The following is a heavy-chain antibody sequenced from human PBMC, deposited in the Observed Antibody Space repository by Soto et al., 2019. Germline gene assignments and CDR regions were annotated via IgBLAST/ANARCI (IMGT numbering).Heavy chain of an antibody. CDR1: GFPVSDYY. J-gene: IGHJ4*02. V-gene: IGHV3-11*06. CDR2: ISPKSTYT. CDR3: ARGGGGGLFEH. D-gene: IGHD2-21*01. Sequence: GGSLRLSCATSGFPVSDYYMSWIRQAPGKGLEWLSHISPKSTYTNYADSVKGRFTISRDNTKSSLFLQMNSLGVEDTAVYYCARGGGGGLFEHWGQGVLVTVSS.